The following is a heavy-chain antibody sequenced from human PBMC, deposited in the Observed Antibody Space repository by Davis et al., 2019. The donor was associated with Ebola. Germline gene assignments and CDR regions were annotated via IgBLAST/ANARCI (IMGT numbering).Heavy chain of an antibody. CDR3: ARAQLEDAFDI. D-gene: IGHD1-1*01. CDR2: IYYSGST. J-gene: IGHJ3*02. Sequence: MPGGSLRLSCTVSGGSISSSSYYWGWIRQPPGKGLEWIGYIYYSGSTNYNPSLKSRVTISVDTSKNQFSLKLSSVTAADTAVYYCARAQLEDAFDIWGQGTMVTVSS. CDR1: GGSISSSSYY. V-gene: IGHV4-61*05.